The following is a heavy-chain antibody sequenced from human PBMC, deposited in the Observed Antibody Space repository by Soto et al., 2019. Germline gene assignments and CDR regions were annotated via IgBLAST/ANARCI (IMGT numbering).Heavy chain of an antibody. Sequence: SETLSLTCTVSGDSISSNSDFWGWVRQPPGKGLEWIGSIYYSGSTYYNPSLKRRVSISVDTPKNQFSLNLRSVTAADTAVYFCVRHTYMVTTGLDFWGQGTLVTVSS. J-gene: IGHJ4*02. D-gene: IGHD4-17*01. V-gene: IGHV4-39*01. CDR2: IYYSGST. CDR3: VRHTYMVTTGLDF. CDR1: GDSISSNSDF.